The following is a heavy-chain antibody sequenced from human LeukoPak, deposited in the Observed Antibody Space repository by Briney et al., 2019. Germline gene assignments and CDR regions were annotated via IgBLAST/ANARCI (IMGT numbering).Heavy chain of an antibody. V-gene: IGHV1-18*01. D-gene: IGHD3-22*01. J-gene: IGHJ6*02. CDR2: ISAYNGNT. CDR3: ARVPYYYDSSGYYGITDYYYYYGMDV. Sequence: GASVKISCKASGYTFTSYGISWVRQAPGQGLEWMGWISAYNGNTNYAQKLQGRVTMTTDTSTSTAYMELRSLRSDDTAVYYCARVPYYYDSSGYYGITDYYYYYGMDVWGQGTTVTVSS. CDR1: GYTFTSYG.